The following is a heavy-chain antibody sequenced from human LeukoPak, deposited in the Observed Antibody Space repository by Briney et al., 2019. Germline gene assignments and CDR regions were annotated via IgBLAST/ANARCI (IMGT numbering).Heavy chain of an antibody. V-gene: IGHV1-2*02. D-gene: IGHD1-26*01. CDR2: INPNSGGT. CDR3: ARAIFVGYSGFDY. CDR1: GYTFTGYY. J-gene: IGHJ4*02. Sequence: ASVKVSCKASGYTFTGYYMHWLRHAPGQGLEWMGWINPNSGGTNYAQKFQGRVTLTRDTSISTAYMELSRLRSDDTAVYYCARAIFVGYSGFDYWGQGTLVTVPS.